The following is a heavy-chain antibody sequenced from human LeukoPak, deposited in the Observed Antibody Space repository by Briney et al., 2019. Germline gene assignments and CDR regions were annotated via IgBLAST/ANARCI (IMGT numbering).Heavy chain of an antibody. Sequence: ASVKVSCKASGYTFTGYHMHWVRQAPGQGLEWMGWINPNSGGTNYAQKFQGRVTMTRDTSISTAYMELSRLRSDDTAVYYCARDSGLANQELLQDVWGQGTTVTVSS. J-gene: IGHJ6*02. CDR1: GYTFTGYH. V-gene: IGHV1-2*02. CDR2: INPNSGGT. D-gene: IGHD2-15*01. CDR3: ARDSGLANQELLQDV.